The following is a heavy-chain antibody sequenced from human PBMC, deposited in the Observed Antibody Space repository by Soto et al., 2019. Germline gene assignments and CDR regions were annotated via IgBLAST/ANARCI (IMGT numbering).Heavy chain of an antibody. J-gene: IGHJ4*02. D-gene: IGHD6-13*01. Sequence: SLRLSCAASGFTFSSYAMHWVRQAPGKGLEWVAVISYDGSNKYYAGSVKGRFTISRDNSKNTLYLQMNSLRAEDTAVYYCARDYSSSWTPLFDYWGQGTLVTVSS. CDR2: ISYDGSNK. V-gene: IGHV3-30-3*01. CDR1: GFTFSSYA. CDR3: ARDYSSSWTPLFDY.